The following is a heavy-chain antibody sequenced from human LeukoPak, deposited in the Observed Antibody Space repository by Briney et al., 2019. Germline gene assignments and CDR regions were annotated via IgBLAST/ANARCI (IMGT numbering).Heavy chain of an antibody. Sequence: PSETLSLTCTVSGDSVSSRNYLWGWIRQPPGKGLEWIGNVDYSGGTYYDPSLRGRVTISLDTSKNHFSLNLNSVSDAGTAIYYCARYSRSFGWFDPWGRGTLVTVSS. D-gene: IGHD6-6*01. CDR2: VDYSGGT. CDR3: ARYSRSFGWFDP. V-gene: IGHV4-39*02. CDR1: GDSVSSRNYL. J-gene: IGHJ5*02.